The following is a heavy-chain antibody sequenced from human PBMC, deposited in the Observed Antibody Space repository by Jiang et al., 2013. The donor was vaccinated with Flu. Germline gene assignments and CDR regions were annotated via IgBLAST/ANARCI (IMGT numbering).Heavy chain of an antibody. CDR3: ARAPSVVTAAERRVELGESAFDI. Sequence: GPGLVKPSETLSLTCTVSGGSISSSSYYWGWIRQPPGKGLEWIGSIYYSGSTYYNPSLKSRVTISVDTSKNQFSLKLSSVTAADTAVYYCARAPSVVTAAERRVELGESAFDIWAKGQWSPSL. V-gene: IGHV4-39*07. J-gene: IGHJ3*02. CDR1: GGSISSSSYY. D-gene: IGHD2-21*02. CDR2: IYYSGST.